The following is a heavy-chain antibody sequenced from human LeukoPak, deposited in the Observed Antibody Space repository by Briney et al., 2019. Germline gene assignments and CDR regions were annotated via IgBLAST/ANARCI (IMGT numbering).Heavy chain of an antibody. CDR2: INSDGSST. CDR1: GFTFSSYW. V-gene: IGHV3-74*01. D-gene: IGHD1-26*01. J-gene: IGHJ4*02. CDR3: AKDEGGFDY. Sequence: GGSLRLSCAAAGFTFSSYWMHWVRQAPGKGLVWVSRINSDGSSTSYADPVKGRFTISRDNSKNTLYLQMNSLRAEDTAVYYCAKDEGGFDYWGQGTLVTVSS.